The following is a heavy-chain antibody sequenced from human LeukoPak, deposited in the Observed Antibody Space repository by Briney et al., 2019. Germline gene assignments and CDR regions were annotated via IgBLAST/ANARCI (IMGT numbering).Heavy chain of an antibody. CDR2: ITASGTAM. Sequence: GGSLRLSCAASGFTFSDYAMHWVRQAPGKGLEWVSHITASGTAMFYADSVKGRFTISRDNAKNSLYLQMNSLRDEDTAVYYCASSGSYRFDYWGQGTLVTVSS. V-gene: IGHV3-48*02. D-gene: IGHD1-26*01. CDR1: GFTFSDYA. CDR3: ASSGSYRFDY. J-gene: IGHJ4*02.